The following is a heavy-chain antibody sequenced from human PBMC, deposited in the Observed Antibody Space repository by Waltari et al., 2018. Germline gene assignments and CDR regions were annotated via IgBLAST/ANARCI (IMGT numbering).Heavy chain of an antibody. Sequence: QVQLVQSGAEVKKHGSSVKVSCKASGGTFSSDTISWVRQAPGQGLEWMGRIIPILGIANYAQKFQGRVTITAAKSTSTAYMELSSLRSEDTAVYYCARGYCSGGSCYSRGNYYYYGMDVWGQGTTVTVSS. V-gene: IGHV1-69*02. J-gene: IGHJ6*02. CDR1: GGTFSSDT. CDR2: IIPILGIA. D-gene: IGHD2-15*01. CDR3: ARGYCSGGSCYSRGNYYYYGMDV.